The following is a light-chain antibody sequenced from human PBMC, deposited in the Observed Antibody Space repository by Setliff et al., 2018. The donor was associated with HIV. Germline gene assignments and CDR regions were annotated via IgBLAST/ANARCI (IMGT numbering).Light chain of an antibody. CDR3: CSYAGSSTCV. J-gene: IGLJ1*01. CDR1: SSDVGTYNL. V-gene: IGLV2-23*02. Sequence: QSALTQPASVSGSPGQSIIISCTGTSSDVGTYNLVSWYQQHPGKAPKLIISEVTKRPSGVSNRFSGSKSGNKASLTISGLQAEDEADYYCCSYAGSSTCVFGTGTKVTVL. CDR2: EVT.